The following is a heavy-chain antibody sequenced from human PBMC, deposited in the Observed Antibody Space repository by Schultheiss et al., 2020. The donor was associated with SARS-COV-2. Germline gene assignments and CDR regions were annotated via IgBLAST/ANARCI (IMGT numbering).Heavy chain of an antibody. CDR3: TTGWGYYDSSGYGDY. Sequence: GESLKISCAASGFTFSGSAMHWVRQASGKGLEWVGRIRSKANSYATAYAASVKGRFTISRDDSKNTAYLQMNSLKTEDTAVYYCTTGWGYYDSSGYGDYWGQGTLVTVSS. V-gene: IGHV3-73*01. CDR2: IRSKANSYAT. D-gene: IGHD3-22*01. J-gene: IGHJ4*02. CDR1: GFTFSGSA.